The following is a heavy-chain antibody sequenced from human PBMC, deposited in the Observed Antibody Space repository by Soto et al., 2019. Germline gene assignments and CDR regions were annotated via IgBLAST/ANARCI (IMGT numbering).Heavy chain of an antibody. CDR1: GGSISEKY. CDR3: VASLAASGLNWLDP. J-gene: IGHJ5*02. V-gene: IGHV4-4*07. Sequence: PSETLSLTCIVSGGSISEKYWNWVRQPPGKGLEWIGLIFANGHTDYNPSLKSRVTMSVDASKNQFSLRLTSMTAADTAVYYCVASLAASGLNWLDPWAGGPWSPSPQ. CDR2: IFANGHT. D-gene: IGHD6-13*01.